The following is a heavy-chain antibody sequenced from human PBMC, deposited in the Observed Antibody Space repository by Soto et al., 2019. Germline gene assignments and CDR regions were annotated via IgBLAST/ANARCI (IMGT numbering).Heavy chain of an antibody. CDR2: ISSTTNYI. CDR1: GFTFTRYS. J-gene: IGHJ4*02. V-gene: IGHV3-21*06. Sequence: PGGSLRLSCAASGFTFTRYSMNWVRQAPGKGLERVSSISSTTNYIYYGDSMKGRFTISRDNAKNSLYPEMNSLRAEDTAVYYCARESEDLTSNFDYWGQGTLVTVSS. CDR3: ARESEDLTSNFDY.